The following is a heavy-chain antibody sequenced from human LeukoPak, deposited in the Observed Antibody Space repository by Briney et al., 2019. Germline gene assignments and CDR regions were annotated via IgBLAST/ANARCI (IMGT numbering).Heavy chain of an antibody. J-gene: IGHJ4*02. Sequence: PGRSLRLSCAASGFTFSRYGMHWVRQAPGKGLEWVAVIWSDGSNQYYVDSVKGRFTISRDNSKNTLYLQMNSLRAEDTAMYYCASLGYCSSNSCYEDCWGQGTLVTVSS. CDR3: ASLGYCSSNSCYEDC. CDR2: IWSDGSNQ. V-gene: IGHV3-33*03. D-gene: IGHD2-2*01. CDR1: GFTFSRYG.